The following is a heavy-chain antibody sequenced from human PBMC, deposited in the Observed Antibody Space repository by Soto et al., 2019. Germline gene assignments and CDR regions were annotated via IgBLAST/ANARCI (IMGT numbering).Heavy chain of an antibody. J-gene: IGHJ5*02. Sequence: SETLSLTCTVSGGSVSSGSYYWSWIRQPPGKGLEWIGYIYYSGSTNYNPSLKSRVTISVDTSKNQFSLKLTSVTAADTAVYYCARDSKRGYSGYDKLDPWGQGTLVTVSS. CDR2: IYYSGST. V-gene: IGHV4-61*01. D-gene: IGHD5-12*01. CDR3: ARDSKRGYSGYDKLDP. CDR1: GGSVSSGSYY.